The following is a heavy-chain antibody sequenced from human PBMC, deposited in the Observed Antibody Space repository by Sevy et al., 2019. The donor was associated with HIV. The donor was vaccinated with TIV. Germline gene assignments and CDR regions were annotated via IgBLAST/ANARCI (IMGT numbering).Heavy chain of an antibody. CDR1: GFTVSSSY. CDR3: ARGLILELSWVGMDV. Sequence: GGSLRLSCAASGFTVSSSYMTWVRQAPGKGLQWVSVLYSDGNTFYADSLKGRFTISRDNSKNTVYLLMNSLRAEDTAVYYCARGLILELSWVGMDVWGHGTTVTVSS. CDR2: LYSDGNT. J-gene: IGHJ6*02. D-gene: IGHD3-3*01. V-gene: IGHV3-53*01.